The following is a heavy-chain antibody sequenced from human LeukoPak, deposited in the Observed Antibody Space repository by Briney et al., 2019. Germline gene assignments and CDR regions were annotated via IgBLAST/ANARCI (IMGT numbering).Heavy chain of an antibody. CDR2: IFGSGGSP. V-gene: IGHV3-23*01. J-gene: IGHJ4*02. CDR3: GKTTVGYSSGQKPAWPVDY. D-gene: IGHD5-18*01. CDR1: GFTFGSHA. Sequence: GGSLRLSCEASGFTFGSHAMYWVRQAPGKGLEWVAGIFGSGGSPRYADSVKGRFTISRDNSQNTVYLQINSLRADDTAVYYCGKTTVGYSSGQKPAWPVDYWGQGTLVTVSS.